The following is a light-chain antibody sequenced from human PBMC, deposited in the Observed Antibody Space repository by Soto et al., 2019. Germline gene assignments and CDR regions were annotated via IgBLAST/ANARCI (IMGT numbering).Light chain of an antibody. CDR1: GSDIGGYNF. Sequence: SALTQPPSASGSPGQSVPISCTGTGSDIGGYNFVSWYQQHPGKVPKLIIYEVNKRPSGVPDRFSGSKSGNTASLTVSGLQADDEADYYCSSYAGTNNRYVFGTGTKVTVL. J-gene: IGLJ1*01. V-gene: IGLV2-8*01. CDR2: EVN. CDR3: SSYAGTNNRYV.